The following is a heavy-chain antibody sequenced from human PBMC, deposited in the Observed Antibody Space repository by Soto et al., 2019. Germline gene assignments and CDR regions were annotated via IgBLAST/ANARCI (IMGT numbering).Heavy chain of an antibody. CDR1: GGSISSSNW. V-gene: IGHV4-4*02. Sequence: PSETLSLTCAVSGGSISSSNWWSWVRQPPGKGLEWIGYIYYSGSTNYNPSLKSRVTISVDTSKNQFSLKLSSVTAADTAVYYCANLLWAGYFDYWGQGTLVTVSS. D-gene: IGHD3-10*01. J-gene: IGHJ4*02. CDR3: ANLLWAGYFDY. CDR2: IYYSGST.